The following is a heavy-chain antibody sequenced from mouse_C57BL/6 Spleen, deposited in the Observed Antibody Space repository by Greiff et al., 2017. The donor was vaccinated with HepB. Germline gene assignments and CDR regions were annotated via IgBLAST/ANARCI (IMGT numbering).Heavy chain of an antibody. CDR2: IYPGDGDT. V-gene: IGHV1-82*01. CDR1: GYAFSSSW. Sequence: VQVVESGPELVKPGASVKISCKASGYAFSSSWMNWVKQRPGKGLEWIGRIYPGDGDTNYNGKFKGKATLTADKSSSTAYMQLSSLTSEDSAVYFCARRKYDYDWFAYWGQGTLVTVSA. CDR3: ARRKYDYDWFAY. J-gene: IGHJ3*01. D-gene: IGHD2-4*01.